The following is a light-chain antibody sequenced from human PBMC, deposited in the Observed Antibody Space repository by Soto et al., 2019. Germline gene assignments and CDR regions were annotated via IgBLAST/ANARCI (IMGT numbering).Light chain of an antibody. J-gene: IGLJ2*01. CDR1: SSDVGGYDY. V-gene: IGLV2-14*03. Sequence: QSARTQPASVSGSPGQSIAISCTGTSSDVGGYDYVSWFQHHPGKAPKLVIYDVSNRPSGVSDRFSGSKSGNTASLTISGLQAEDEADYYCSSYTSSDTGVFGGGTKVTVL. CDR3: SSYTSSDTGV. CDR2: DVS.